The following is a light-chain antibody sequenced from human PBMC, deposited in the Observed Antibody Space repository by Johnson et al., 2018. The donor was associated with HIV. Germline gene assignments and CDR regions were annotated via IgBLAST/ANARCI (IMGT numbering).Light chain of an antibody. CDR3: GTWISTGSV. CDR1: SSNIGSNY. J-gene: IGLJ1*01. Sequence: QSVLTQPPSVSAAPGQRVTISCSGKSSNIGSNYVSWYRQFPGTAPKLLIYENDKRPSGIPDRFSASKSGTSATLAITGLQTGDEADYYCGTWISTGSVFGSGTKVTVL. CDR2: END. V-gene: IGLV1-51*02.